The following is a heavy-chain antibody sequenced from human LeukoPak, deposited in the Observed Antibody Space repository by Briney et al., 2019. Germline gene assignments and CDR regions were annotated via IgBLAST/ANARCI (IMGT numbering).Heavy chain of an antibody. CDR3: ARGGPFPSSSSSREYYLDY. D-gene: IGHD6-6*01. J-gene: IGHJ4*02. CDR2: IILIFGTA. V-gene: IGHV1-69*05. CDR1: GGTFSSYA. Sequence: ASVKVSCKASGGTFSSYAISWVRQAPGQGLEWMGRIILIFGTANYAQKFQGRGTITTDESTSTAYMELSSLRSEDTAVYYCARGGPFPSSSSSREYYLDYWGQGTLVTVSS.